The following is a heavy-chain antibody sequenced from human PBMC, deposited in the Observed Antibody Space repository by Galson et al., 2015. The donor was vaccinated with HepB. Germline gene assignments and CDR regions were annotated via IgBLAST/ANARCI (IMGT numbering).Heavy chain of an antibody. J-gene: IGHJ6*02. D-gene: IGHD3-16*01. V-gene: IGHV3-33*01. Sequence: SLRLSCAASGFIFSSYGIHWVRQAPGKGLEWVAIIWYDGSKKNYADSVKGRFTISRDNSKNTLYLQMNRLRAEDTAVYYCAREVGGNHYYGMDLWGQGTTVTVS. CDR3: AREVGGNHYYGMDL. CDR1: GFIFSSYG. CDR2: IWYDGSKK.